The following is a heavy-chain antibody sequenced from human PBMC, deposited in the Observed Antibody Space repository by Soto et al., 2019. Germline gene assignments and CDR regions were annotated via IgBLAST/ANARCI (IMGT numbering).Heavy chain of an antibody. CDR1: GYTFTSYY. CDR3: ARRGRITIFGVDQSWFDP. J-gene: IGHJ5*02. Sequence: QVQLVQSGAEVKKPGASVKVSCKASGYTFTSYYMHWVRQAPGQGLEWMGIINPSGGSTSYAQKFQGRVTMTRDTSTSTVYMELSSLRSEDTAVYYCARRGRITIFGVDQSWFDPWGQGTLVTVSS. V-gene: IGHV1-46*03. D-gene: IGHD3-3*01. CDR2: INPSGGST.